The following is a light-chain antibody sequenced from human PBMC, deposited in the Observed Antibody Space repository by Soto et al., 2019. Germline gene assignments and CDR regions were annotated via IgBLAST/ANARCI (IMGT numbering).Light chain of an antibody. CDR2: DAS. CDR1: QSVSIY. Sequence: EIVLAQSPATLSLSPGERATLSCRASQSVSIYLAWYQQKPGQAPRLLIYDASNRATGIPARFSGSGSGTDFTLTISSLEPEDYAVYYCQQYNNWPPTFGQGTKVDIK. CDR3: QQYNNWPPT. V-gene: IGKV3-11*01. J-gene: IGKJ1*01.